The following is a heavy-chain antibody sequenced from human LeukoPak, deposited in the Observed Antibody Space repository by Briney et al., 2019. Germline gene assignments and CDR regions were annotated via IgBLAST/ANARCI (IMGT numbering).Heavy chain of an antibody. V-gene: IGHV4-39*01. D-gene: IGHD2-21*02. CDR2: IYYSGST. Sequence: PSETLSLTCTVSGGSISSSSYYWGWIRQPPGKGLEWIGSIYYSGSTYYNPSLKSRVTISVDTSKNQFSLKLSSVTAADTAVYYCARHNIVVVTAISSFDYWGQGTLVTVSS. CDR3: ARHNIVVVTAISSFDY. CDR1: GGSISSSSYY. J-gene: IGHJ4*02.